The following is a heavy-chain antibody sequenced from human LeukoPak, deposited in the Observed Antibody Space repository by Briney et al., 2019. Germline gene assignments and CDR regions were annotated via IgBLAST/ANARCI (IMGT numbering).Heavy chain of an antibody. CDR2: ISAYNGNT. D-gene: IGHD4-17*01. CDR1: GYTFTSYG. Sequence: ASVKVSCKASGYTFTSYGISWVRQAPGQGLEWMGWISAYNGNTNYAQKLQGRVTITTDTSTSTAYMELRSLRSDDTAVYYCARDTVTTLEIPSDAFDIWGQGTMVTVSS. J-gene: IGHJ3*02. CDR3: ARDTVTTLEIPSDAFDI. V-gene: IGHV1-18*01.